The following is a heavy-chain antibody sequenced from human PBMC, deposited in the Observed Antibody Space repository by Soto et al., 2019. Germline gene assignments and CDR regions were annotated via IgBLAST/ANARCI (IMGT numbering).Heavy chain of an antibody. CDR2: IYYSGST. Sequence: SETLSLTCTVSGGSISSYYWSWIRQPPGKGLEWIGYIYYSGSTNYNPSLKSRVTISVDTSKNQFSLKLSSVTAADTAVYYCARSDRGRYNWFDPWGQGTLVTVSS. CDR3: ARSDRGRYNWFDP. CDR1: GGSISSYY. J-gene: IGHJ5*02. V-gene: IGHV4-59*01. D-gene: IGHD6-25*01.